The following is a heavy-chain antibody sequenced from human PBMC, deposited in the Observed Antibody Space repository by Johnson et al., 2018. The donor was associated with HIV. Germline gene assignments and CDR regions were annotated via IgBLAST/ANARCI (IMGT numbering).Heavy chain of an antibody. CDR3: ATPQEGYSAFDI. CDR2: IWYDGSNK. CDR1: GFNFSSYG. J-gene: IGHJ3*02. V-gene: IGHV3-33*01. Sequence: QVQLVESGGGVVQPGRSLRLSCAASGFNFSSYGMHWVRQAPGKGLEWVAVIWYDGSNKYYADSVKGRFTISRDNSKNTLNLQMNSLRAEDTAVYYCATPQEGYSAFDIWGQGTMVTVSS. D-gene: IGHD2-15*01.